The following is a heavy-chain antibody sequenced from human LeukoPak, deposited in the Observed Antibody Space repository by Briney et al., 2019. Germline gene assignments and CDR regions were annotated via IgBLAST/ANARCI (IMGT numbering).Heavy chain of an antibody. J-gene: IGHJ6*02. CDR3: ARDCGGSCYSGGPPYGMDV. Sequence: PGRSLRLSCAASGFTFSSYAMHWVRPAPGKGLEWVAVISYDGSNKYYADSVKGRFTISRDNSKNTLYLQMNSLRAEDTAVYYCARDCGGSCYSGGPPYGMDVWGQGTTVTVSS. V-gene: IGHV3-30-3*01. CDR1: GFTFSSYA. CDR2: ISYDGSNK. D-gene: IGHD2-15*01.